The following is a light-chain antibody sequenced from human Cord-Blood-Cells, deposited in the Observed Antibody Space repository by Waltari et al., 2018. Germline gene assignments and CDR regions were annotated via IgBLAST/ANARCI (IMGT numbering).Light chain of an antibody. V-gene: IGLV2-14*01. CDR1: SSDVVGYKY. CDR3: SSYTSSSTWV. Sequence: QSALTQSASVSGSPGQSLTISCTGTSSDVVGYKYVSVYQQHPGNAPKLMMYDVSKRPSGVSNRFSGSKSGNTASLTISGLQAEDEADYYCSSYTSSSTWVFGGGTKLTVL. CDR2: DVS. J-gene: IGLJ3*02.